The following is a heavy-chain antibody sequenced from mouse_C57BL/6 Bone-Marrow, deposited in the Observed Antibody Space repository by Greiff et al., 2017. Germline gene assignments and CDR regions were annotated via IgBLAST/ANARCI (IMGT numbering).Heavy chain of an antibody. Sequence: QVHVKQPGAELVKPGASVKLSCKASGYTFTSYWMQWVKQRPGQGLEWIGEIDPSDSYTNYNQQFKGKATLTVDTSSSTAYMQLSSLTSEDSAVYYCARDLGPIYYYGYYYAMDYWGQGTSVTVSS. D-gene: IGHD1-1*01. CDR3: ARDLGPIYYYGYYYAMDY. CDR2: IDPSDSYT. V-gene: IGHV1-50*01. J-gene: IGHJ4*01. CDR1: GYTFTSYW.